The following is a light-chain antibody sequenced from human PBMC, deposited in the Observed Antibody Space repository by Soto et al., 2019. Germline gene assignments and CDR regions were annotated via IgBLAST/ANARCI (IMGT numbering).Light chain of an antibody. Sequence: DIQMTQSPSTLSASVGDRVTITCRASQSISSWLAWYQQKPGKAPKLLIYKASSFESGVPSRFSGSGSGTEFTLTISSLQPDDFATYYCQQYNSYSVTFRQGPKVEIK. CDR2: KAS. J-gene: IGKJ1*01. CDR3: QQYNSYSVT. CDR1: QSISSW. V-gene: IGKV1-5*03.